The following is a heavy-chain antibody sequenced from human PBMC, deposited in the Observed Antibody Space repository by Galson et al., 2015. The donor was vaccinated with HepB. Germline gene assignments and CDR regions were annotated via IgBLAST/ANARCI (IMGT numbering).Heavy chain of an antibody. CDR1: GYTFTSHY. Sequence: SVKVSCKASGYTFTSHYMHWVRQAPGQGLEWMGLINPTGDSTVYAQKFQGRVTMTRDTSTSTDYMELSSLRADDTAIYYCSREVSEQSVAWWLDPWGQGTLVTVSS. CDR2: INPTGDST. J-gene: IGHJ5*02. D-gene: IGHD2-21*01. V-gene: IGHV1-46*01. CDR3: SREVSEQSVAWWLDP.